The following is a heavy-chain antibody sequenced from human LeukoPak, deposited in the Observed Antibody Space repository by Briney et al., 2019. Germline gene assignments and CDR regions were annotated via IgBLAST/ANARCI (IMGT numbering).Heavy chain of an antibody. V-gene: IGHV4-61*02. D-gene: IGHD6-13*01. CDR3: ARVFPYSSSWTTSAYAFDI. J-gene: IGHJ3*02. Sequence: SETLSHTCAVSGDSISSGAHYWSWIRQPAWKGLEWIGRIYTSGSTNYNPSLKSRVTMSVDTSKNQFSLKLSSVTAADTAVYYCARVFPYSSSWTTSAYAFDIWGQGTMVTVSS. CDR1: GDSISSGAHY. CDR2: IYTSGST.